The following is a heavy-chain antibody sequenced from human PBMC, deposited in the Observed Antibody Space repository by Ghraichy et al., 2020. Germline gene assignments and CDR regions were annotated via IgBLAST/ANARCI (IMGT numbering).Heavy chain of an antibody. CDR3: AREWRGYSYYYYYYGMDV. CDR1: GYTFTSYD. V-gene: IGHV1-8*01. Sequence: ASVKVSCKASGYTFTSYDINWVRQATGQGLEWMGWMNPNSGNTGYAQKFQGRVTMTRNTSISTAYMELSSLGSEDTAVYYCAREWRGYSYYYYYYGMDVWGQGTTVTVSS. D-gene: IGHD3-3*01. CDR2: MNPNSGNT. J-gene: IGHJ6*02.